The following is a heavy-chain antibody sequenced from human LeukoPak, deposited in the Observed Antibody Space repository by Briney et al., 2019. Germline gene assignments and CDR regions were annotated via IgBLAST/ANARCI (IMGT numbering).Heavy chain of an antibody. V-gene: IGHV4-30-2*01. D-gene: IGHD6-25*01. CDR3: ARAKQRYYFDY. CDR2: IYHSGST. CDR1: GGSISSGGYS. J-gene: IGHJ4*02. Sequence: PSETLSLTCTVSGGSISSGGYSWSWIRQPPGKGLEWIGYIYHSGSTYYNPSLKSRVTISVDRSKNQFSLKLSSVTAADTAVYYCARAKQRYYFDYWGQGTLVTVSS.